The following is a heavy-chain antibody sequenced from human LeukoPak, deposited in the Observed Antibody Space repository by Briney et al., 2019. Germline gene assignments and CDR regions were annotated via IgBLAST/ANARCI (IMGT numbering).Heavy chain of an antibody. V-gene: IGHV3-30-3*02. CDR1: GFTFSSYA. Sequence: GGSLRLPCAASGFTFSSYAMHWVRQAPGKGLEWVAVISYDGSNKYYADSVKGRFTISRDNSKNTLYLQINSLRAEDTAVYYCAKYGSVTVRYNGMDVWGQGTTVTVSS. CDR2: ISYDGSNK. J-gene: IGHJ6*02. D-gene: IGHD4-17*01. CDR3: AKYGSVTVRYNGMDV.